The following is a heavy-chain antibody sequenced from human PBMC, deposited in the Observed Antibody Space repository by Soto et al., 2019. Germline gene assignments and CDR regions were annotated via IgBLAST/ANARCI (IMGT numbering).Heavy chain of an antibody. D-gene: IGHD3-22*01. CDR2: ISSSGGST. J-gene: IGHJ4*02. V-gene: IGHV3-23*01. CDR3: AKYQPMTQPRPYFDY. Sequence: EVQLLESGGDLIQPGGSLRLSCAASGFTFSSYAMSWVRQAPGKGLGWVSAISSSGGSTFYADSVKGRFTISRDISRNTLYLQMNSLRAEDTAIYYCAKYQPMTQPRPYFDYWGQGTLVTVSS. CDR1: GFTFSSYA.